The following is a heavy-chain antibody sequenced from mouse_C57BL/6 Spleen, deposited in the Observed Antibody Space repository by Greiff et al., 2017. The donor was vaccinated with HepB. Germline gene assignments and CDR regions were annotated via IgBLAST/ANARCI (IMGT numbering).Heavy chain of an antibody. CDR2: IDPSDSET. CDR3: ARYGNYPLYAMDY. CDR1: GYTFTSYW. D-gene: IGHD2-1*01. J-gene: IGHJ4*01. V-gene: IGHV1-52*01. Sequence: QVQLQQSGAELVRPGSSVKLSCKASGYTFTSYWMHWVKQRPIQGLEWIGNIDPSDSETHYNQKFKDKATLTVDKSSSTAYMQLSSLTSEDSAVYYCARYGNYPLYAMDYWGQGTSVTVSS.